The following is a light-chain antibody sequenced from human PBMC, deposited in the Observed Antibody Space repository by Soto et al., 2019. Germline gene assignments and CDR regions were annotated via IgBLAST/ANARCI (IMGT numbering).Light chain of an antibody. J-gene: IGKJ1*01. CDR1: QSMSSY. V-gene: IGKV1-39*01. Sequence: DIQMTQSPSSLSASVGDRVTITCRASQSMSSYLNWYQQKPGKAPKLLIYAASSLQSGVPSRFSGSGSGTDFTLSISSLQPEDFGTYYCQQSYTTPRTFGQGTKVEIK. CDR3: QQSYTTPRT. CDR2: AAS.